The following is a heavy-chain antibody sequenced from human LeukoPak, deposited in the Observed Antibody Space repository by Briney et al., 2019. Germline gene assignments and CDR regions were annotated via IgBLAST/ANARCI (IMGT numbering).Heavy chain of an antibody. CDR1: GYTFTSYG. CDR2: ISAYNGNT. CDR3: ARFPLQLEPLRSADY. J-gene: IGHJ4*02. D-gene: IGHD1-1*01. V-gene: IGHV1-18*01. Sequence: ASVKVSCKASGYTFTSYGISWVRQAPGQGLEWMRWISAYNGNTNYAQKLQGRVTMTTDTSTSTAYMELRSLRSDDTAVYYCARFPLQLEPLRSADYWGQGTLVTVSS.